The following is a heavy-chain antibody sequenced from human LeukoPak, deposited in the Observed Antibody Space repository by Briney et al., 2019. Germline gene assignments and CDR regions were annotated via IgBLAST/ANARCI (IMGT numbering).Heavy chain of an antibody. CDR2: INARGDT. V-gene: IGHV4-34*01. CDR1: GSSIRDGYY. Sequence: SETLSLTCDVSGSSIRDGYYWGWIRQPPGKGLEWIGEINARGDTNYNPSLKSRVTISVDTSKKQFSLRLTSMIAADTALYYCARGQVPAARGYNWFDPWGQGTLVTVSS. D-gene: IGHD2-2*01. CDR3: ARGQVPAARGYNWFDP. J-gene: IGHJ5*02.